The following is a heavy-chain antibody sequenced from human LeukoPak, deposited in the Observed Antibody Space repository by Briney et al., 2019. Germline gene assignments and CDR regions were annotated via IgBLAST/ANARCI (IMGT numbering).Heavy chain of an antibody. CDR3: AKDKGVRYFDY. Sequence: PGGSLRLSCAASGLSFSNSGMHWVRQAPGKELEWVAMIWSDGSKTYYADSVKGRFTISRDNSKNTVYLQMNSLRAEDTAVYYCAKDKGVRYFDYWGQGTLVTVSS. D-gene: IGHD3-10*01. V-gene: IGHV3-33*06. J-gene: IGHJ4*02. CDR2: IWSDGSKT. CDR1: GLSFSNSG.